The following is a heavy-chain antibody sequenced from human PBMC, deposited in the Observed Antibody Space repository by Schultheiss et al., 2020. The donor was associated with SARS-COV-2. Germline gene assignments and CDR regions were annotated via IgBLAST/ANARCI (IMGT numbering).Heavy chain of an antibody. CDR2: IYYSGST. D-gene: IGHD3-22*01. CDR3: AREASYYDSSGYWPNFDY. V-gene: IGHV4-30-4*01. CDR1: GGSISSGDYY. Sequence: SETLSLTCTVSGGSISSGDYYWSWIRQPPGKGLEWIGYIYYSGSTYYNPSLKSRVTISVDTSKNQFSLKLSSVTAADTAVYYCAREASYYDSSGYWPNFDYWGQGTLVTVAS. J-gene: IGHJ4*02.